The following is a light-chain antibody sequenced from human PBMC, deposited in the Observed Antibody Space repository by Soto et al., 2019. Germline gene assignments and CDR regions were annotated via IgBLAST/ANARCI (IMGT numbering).Light chain of an antibody. J-gene: IGLJ2*01. CDR2: GNN. CDR3: QSYDSSLSGSV. V-gene: IGLV1-40*01. Sequence: QSVLTQPPSVSGAPGQRVTISCTGSSSNIGTGYDVHWYQQFPGTAPKLLIYGNNNRPSGVPDRFSASKSGTSASLAITGLQAEDEADYYCQSYDSSLSGSVFGGGTKLTVL. CDR1: SSNIGTGYD.